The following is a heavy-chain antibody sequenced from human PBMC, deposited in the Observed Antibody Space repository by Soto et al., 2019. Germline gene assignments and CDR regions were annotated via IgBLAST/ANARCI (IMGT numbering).Heavy chain of an antibody. D-gene: IGHD2-15*01. J-gene: IGHJ4*02. V-gene: IGHV2-5*01. CDR1: GFSLSTSGVG. CDR2: IYWNDDK. CDR3: AHVRILRIGGHEEYYFDY. Sequence: SGPTLVNPTQTLTLTCTFSGFSLSTSGVGVGWIRQPPGKALEWLALIYWNDDKRYSPSLKSRLTITKDTSRNQVVLTMTNMDPVDTATYYCAHVRILRIGGHEEYYFDYWGQGTLVTVSS.